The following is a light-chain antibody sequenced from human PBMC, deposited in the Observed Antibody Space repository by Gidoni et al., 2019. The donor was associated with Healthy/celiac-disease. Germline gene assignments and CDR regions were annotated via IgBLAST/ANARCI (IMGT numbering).Light chain of an antibody. CDR3: QQDGSSPWT. Sequence: EIVLSQYPVTLSLSPGERATLSCRASQSVSSRYLAWHQQKPGPAPRVLIDGASSRATGIPDRFSGSGSGTDFTLTISRLDPEDSAVYYCQQDGSSPWTFXQXTKVEIK. CDR1: QSVSSRY. V-gene: IGKV3-20*01. J-gene: IGKJ1*01. CDR2: GAS.